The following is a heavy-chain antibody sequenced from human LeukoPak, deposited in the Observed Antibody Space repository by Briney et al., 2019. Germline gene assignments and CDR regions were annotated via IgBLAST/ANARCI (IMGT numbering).Heavy chain of an antibody. CDR1: GYTFTSYG. V-gene: IGHV1-18*01. D-gene: IGHD2-8*01. CDR2: IGAYNGNT. CDR3: ARVLMVYAVYNWFDP. J-gene: IGHJ5*02. Sequence: ASVKVSCKASGYTFTSYGISWVRQAPGQGLEWMGWIGAYNGNTNYGQKFQGRVTMTTDTSTSTAYMDLRSLRSDDTAMYYCARVLMVYAVYNWFDPWGQGTLVTVSS.